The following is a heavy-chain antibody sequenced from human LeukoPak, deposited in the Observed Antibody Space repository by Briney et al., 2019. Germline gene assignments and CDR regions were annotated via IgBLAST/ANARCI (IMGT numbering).Heavy chain of an antibody. Sequence: SETLSLTCDVYGGSFSGYFWSWIRQPPGKGLEWIGEINHSGSTNYNPSLKSRVTISVDTSKNQFSLKLSSVTAADTAVYYCARGQSSGWPHYFDYWGQGTLVTVSS. CDR3: ARGQSSGWPHYFDY. CDR1: GGSFSGYF. J-gene: IGHJ4*02. CDR2: INHSGST. D-gene: IGHD6-19*01. V-gene: IGHV4-34*01.